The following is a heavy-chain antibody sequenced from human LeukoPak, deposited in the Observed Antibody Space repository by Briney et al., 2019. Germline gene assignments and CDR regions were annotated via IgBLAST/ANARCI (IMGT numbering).Heavy chain of an antibody. J-gene: IGHJ4*02. D-gene: IGHD1-26*01. V-gene: IGHV1-69*04. Sequence: GASVKVSCKASGGTFSSYAISWVRQAPGQGLEWMGRIIPILGIANYAQKLQGRVIMTTDTSTSTAYMELRSLRSDDTAVYYCARDPPYSGSYDYFDYWGQGTLVTVSS. CDR2: IIPILGIA. CDR1: GGTFSSYA. CDR3: ARDPPYSGSYDYFDY.